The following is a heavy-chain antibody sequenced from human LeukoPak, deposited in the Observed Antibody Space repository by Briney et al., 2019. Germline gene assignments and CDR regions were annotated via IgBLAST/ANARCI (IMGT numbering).Heavy chain of an antibody. J-gene: IGHJ4*02. CDR1: GGSISSYY. CDR2: IYTSGST. Sequence: SETLSLTCTVSGGSISSYYWSWIRQPAGKGLEWIGRIYTSGSTNYNPSLKSRVTMSVDTSKNQFSLKLSSVTAADTAVYYCARDGSVPATANFDYWGQGTLVTVSS. D-gene: IGHD2-2*01. CDR3: ARDGSVPATANFDY. V-gene: IGHV4-4*07.